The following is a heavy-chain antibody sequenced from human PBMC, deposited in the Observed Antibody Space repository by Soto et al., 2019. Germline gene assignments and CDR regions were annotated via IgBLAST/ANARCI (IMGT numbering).Heavy chain of an antibody. J-gene: IGHJ5*02. D-gene: IGHD1-20*01. CDR2: INAGNGNT. Sequence: QVQLVQSGAEVKKPGASVKVSCKASGYTFTSYAMHWVRQAPGQRLEWMGWINAGNGNTKYSQKFQGRVTITRDTSASTAYMELSSLRSEDTAVYYCARLLITGTRPKNNWFDPWGQGTLVTVSS. V-gene: IGHV1-3*01. CDR3: ARLLITGTRPKNNWFDP. CDR1: GYTFTSYA.